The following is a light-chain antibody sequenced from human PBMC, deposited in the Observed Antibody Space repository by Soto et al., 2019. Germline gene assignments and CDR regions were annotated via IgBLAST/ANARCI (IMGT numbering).Light chain of an antibody. J-gene: IGLJ2*01. V-gene: IGLV2-11*01. CDR2: DVS. Sequence: QSALTQPRSVSGSPGQSVTISCTGTSSDFGGYNYVSWYQHHPGKAPKLMIYDVSERPSGVPDRFSGSKSGNTASLTISGLQAEDEADYYCCSYAGSSPYIVFGGGTKVTVL. CDR1: SSDFGGYNY. CDR3: CSYAGSSPYIV.